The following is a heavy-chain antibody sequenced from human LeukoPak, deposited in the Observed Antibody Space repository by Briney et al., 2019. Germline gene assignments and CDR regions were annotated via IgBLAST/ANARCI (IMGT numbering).Heavy chain of an antibody. J-gene: IGHJ4*02. CDR2: IIPIFGTA. CDR1: GGTFSSYA. CDR3: ASPTPRVVVVPAALDY. V-gene: IGHV1-69*01. Sequence: SVKVSCKASGGTFSSYATSWVRQAPGQGLEWMGGIIPIFGTANYAQKFQGRVTITADESTSTAYMELSSLRSEDTAVYYCASPTPRVVVVPAALDYWGQGTLVTVSS. D-gene: IGHD2-2*01.